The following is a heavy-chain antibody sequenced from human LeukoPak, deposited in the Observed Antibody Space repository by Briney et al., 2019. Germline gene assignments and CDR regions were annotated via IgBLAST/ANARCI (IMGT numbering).Heavy chain of an antibody. CDR3: ARTGQWLATNWFDP. Sequence: SETLSLTCTVSGGSISSYYWNWIRQPPGKGLEWIGYIYYSGSTNYNPSLKSRVTISVDTSKNQFSLKLSSVTAADTAVYYCARTGQWLATNWFDPWGQGTLVTVSS. J-gene: IGHJ5*02. CDR2: IYYSGST. V-gene: IGHV4-59*01. CDR1: GGSISSYY. D-gene: IGHD6-19*01.